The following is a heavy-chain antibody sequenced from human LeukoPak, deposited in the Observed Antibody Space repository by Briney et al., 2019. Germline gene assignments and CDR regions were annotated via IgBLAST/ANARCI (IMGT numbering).Heavy chain of an antibody. CDR1: GYTFTSYA. CDR2: IIPIFGTA. V-gene: IGHV1-69*13. D-gene: IGHD4-17*01. CDR3: AAIGTTVTTGFDY. J-gene: IGHJ4*02. Sequence: SVKFSCKASGYTFTSYAISWVRQAPGQGLEWMGGIIPIFGTANYAQKFQGRVTITADESTSIAYMELSSLRSEDTAVYYCAAIGTTVTTGFDYWGQGTLVTVSS.